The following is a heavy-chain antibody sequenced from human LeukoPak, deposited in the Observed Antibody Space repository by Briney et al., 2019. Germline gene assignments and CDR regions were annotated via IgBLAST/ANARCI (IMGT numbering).Heavy chain of an antibody. V-gene: IGHV4-59*01. D-gene: IGHD6-13*01. CDR1: GGSISGYY. J-gene: IGHJ4*02. CDR2: IHYRGST. CDR3: ARESAYSSWFDY. Sequence: SETLSLTCTVSGGSISGYYWSWIRQPPGKGLEWIAYIHYRGSTDYNPSLKSRLTISVDTSKNQFSLKLNSVTAADTAVYYCARESAYSSWFDYWGQGTLVTVSS.